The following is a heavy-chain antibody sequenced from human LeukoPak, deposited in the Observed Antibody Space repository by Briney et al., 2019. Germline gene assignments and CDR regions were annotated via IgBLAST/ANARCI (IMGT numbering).Heavy chain of an antibody. J-gene: IGHJ5*02. D-gene: IGHD3-10*01. CDR1: GGSISSSSYY. V-gene: IGHV4-39*07. CDR3: ARERYHYYGSGSYGAAPPRHNWFDP. CDR2: IYYSGST. Sequence: SETLSLTCTVSGGSISSSSYYWGWIRQPPGKGLEWIGSIYYSGSTYYNPSLKSRVTISVDTSKNQFSLKLSSVTAADTAVYYCARERYHYYGSGSYGAAPPRHNWFDPWGQGTLVTVSS.